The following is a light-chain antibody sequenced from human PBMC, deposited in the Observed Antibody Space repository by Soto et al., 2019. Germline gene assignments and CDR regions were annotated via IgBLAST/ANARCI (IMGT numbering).Light chain of an antibody. V-gene: IGKV1-12*01. CDR3: QQYETFSGT. CDR1: QGISSW. CDR2: AAS. J-gene: IGKJ1*01. Sequence: DIQMTQSPSSVSASVGDRFTITCRASQGISSWLAWYQQKPGKAPKLLIYAASSLQSGVPSRFSGSGSGTKFTLTIASLQPDDFATYYCQQYETFSGTFGPGTKVDIK.